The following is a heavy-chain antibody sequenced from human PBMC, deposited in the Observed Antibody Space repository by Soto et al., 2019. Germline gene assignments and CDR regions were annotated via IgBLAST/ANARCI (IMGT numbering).Heavy chain of an antibody. J-gene: IGHJ4*02. Sequence: ASVKVSCKASGYTITSYGISWVLQAPGQRLEWMGWISAYNGNTKYAQKLQGRVTMITDTSTSTAYMGLRSLRSDDTAVYYCARDPGTYYDSSGSFDYWGQGTLVTVSS. CDR3: ARDPGTYYDSSGSFDY. D-gene: IGHD3-22*01. V-gene: IGHV1-18*01. CDR2: ISAYNGNT. CDR1: GYTITSYG.